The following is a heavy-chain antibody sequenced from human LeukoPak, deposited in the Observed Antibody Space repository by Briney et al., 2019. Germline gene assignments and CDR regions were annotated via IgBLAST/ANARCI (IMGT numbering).Heavy chain of an antibody. CDR1: GYTFTSYG. V-gene: IGHV1-18*01. CDR3: ARAPILLPYYYYYGMDV. J-gene: IGHJ6*02. CDR2: ISAYNGNT. Sequence: ASVKVSCKASGYTFTSYGISWERQAPGQGLEWMGWISAYNGNTNYAQKLQGRVTMTTDTSTSTAYMELRSLRSDDTAVYYCARAPILLPYYYYYGMDVWGQGTTVTVSS. D-gene: IGHD5-12*01.